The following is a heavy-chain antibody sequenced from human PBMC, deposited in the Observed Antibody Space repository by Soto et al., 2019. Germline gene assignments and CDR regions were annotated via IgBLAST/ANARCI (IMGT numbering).Heavy chain of an antibody. CDR2: IYYSGST. V-gene: IGHV4-39*01. D-gene: IGHD3-22*01. J-gene: IGHJ4*02. CDR1: GGSISSSSYY. CDR3: ASLAPPYYYDSSGYPNFDY. Sequence: QLQLQESGPGLVKPSETLSLTCTVSGGSISSSSYYWGWIRQPPGKGLEWIGSIYYSGSTYYNPSLKSRVTISGDTSKNQFSLKLSSVSAADTAVYYCASLAPPYYYDSSGYPNFDYWGQGTLVTVSS.